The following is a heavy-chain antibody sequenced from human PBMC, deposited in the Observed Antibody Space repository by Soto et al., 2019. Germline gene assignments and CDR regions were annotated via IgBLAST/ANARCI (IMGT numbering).Heavy chain of an antibody. D-gene: IGHD3-22*01. V-gene: IGHV3-30*18. CDR2: ISSDGSKV. Sequence: QVQLVESGGGVVQPGRSLRLSCAASGFIFSTYGMHWVRQAPGKGLEWVALISSDGSKVYYADSVKGRFTISRDNSKNTLYVQMNSLRVEDTAVYYCAKDRRVNVYDSSGLDCWGQGTLVTVSS. CDR1: GFIFSTYG. CDR3: AKDRRVNVYDSSGLDC. J-gene: IGHJ4*02.